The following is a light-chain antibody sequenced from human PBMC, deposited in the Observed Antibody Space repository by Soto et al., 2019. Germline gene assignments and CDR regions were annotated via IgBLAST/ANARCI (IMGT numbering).Light chain of an antibody. Sequence: DIVMTQSPLSLPVTPGEPASISCRSSQSLLHSNGYNYLDWYLQKPGQSPQLLIYLGSNRASGVHDRFSGSGSGKDFTLKISRVEAEDVGVYYCMQALQTPRTFGPGTKVDIK. CDR2: LGS. CDR3: MQALQTPRT. V-gene: IGKV2-28*01. CDR1: QSLLHSNGYNY. J-gene: IGKJ3*01.